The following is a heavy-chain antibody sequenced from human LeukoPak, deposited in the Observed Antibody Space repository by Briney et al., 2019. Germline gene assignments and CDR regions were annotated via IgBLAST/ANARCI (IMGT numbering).Heavy chain of an antibody. CDR1: GGSFSGYY. CDR3: ARVGDQYSSSPLNYFDY. Sequence: PSETLSLTCAVYGGSFSGYYWSWIRQPPGKGLEWIGEINHSGSTNYNPSFKSRVTISVDTSKNQFSLKLSSVTAADTAVYYCARVGDQYSSSPLNYFDYWGQGTLVTVSS. CDR2: INHSGST. J-gene: IGHJ4*02. V-gene: IGHV4-34*01. D-gene: IGHD6-13*01.